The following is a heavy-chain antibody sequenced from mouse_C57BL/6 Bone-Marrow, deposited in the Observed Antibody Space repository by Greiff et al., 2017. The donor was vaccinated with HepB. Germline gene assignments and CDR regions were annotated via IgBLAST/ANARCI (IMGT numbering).Heavy chain of an antibody. V-gene: IGHV1-64*01. J-gene: IGHJ4*01. D-gene: IGHD1-1*01. CDR1: GYTFTSYW. CDR2: IHPNSGST. CDR3: ARGDYYGSSGAMDY. Sequence: QVQLKQPGAELVKPGASVKLSCKASGYTFTSYWMHWVKQRPGQGLEWIGMIHPNSGSTNYNEKFKSKATLNVDKSSSTAYMQLSSLTSEDSAVYYCARGDYYGSSGAMDYWGQGTSVTVSS.